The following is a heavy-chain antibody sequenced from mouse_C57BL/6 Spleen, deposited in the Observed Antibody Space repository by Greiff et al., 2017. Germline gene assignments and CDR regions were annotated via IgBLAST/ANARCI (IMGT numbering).Heavy chain of an antibody. Sequence: VQLQQSGAELVKPGASVKLSCKATGYTFTGYWIEWVKQRPGHGLEWIGEILPGSGSTNYNEKFKGKATFTADTSSNTAYMQLSSLTTEDSAIXYCARPGSSGRGGYFDYWGQGTTLTVSS. J-gene: IGHJ2*01. CDR3: ARPGSSGRGGYFDY. V-gene: IGHV1-9*01. CDR1: GYTFTGYW. CDR2: ILPGSGST. D-gene: IGHD3-2*02.